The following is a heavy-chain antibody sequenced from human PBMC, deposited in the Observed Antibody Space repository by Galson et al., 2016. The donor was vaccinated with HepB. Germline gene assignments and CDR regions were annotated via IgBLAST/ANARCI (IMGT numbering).Heavy chain of an antibody. CDR1: GGSVNSGAWY. CDR2: VFYSGSGNT. V-gene: IGHV4-61*08. Sequence: ETLSLTCTVSGGSVNSGAWYWSWIRQPPGKGLQWIGYVFYSGSGNTNYNPSLKSRATISVDTSKNQFSLNLNSVTAADTAVYYCARGGMVNSYWYFDLWGRGTLVTVSS. CDR3: ARGGMVNSYWYFDL. J-gene: IGHJ2*01. D-gene: IGHD3-3*01.